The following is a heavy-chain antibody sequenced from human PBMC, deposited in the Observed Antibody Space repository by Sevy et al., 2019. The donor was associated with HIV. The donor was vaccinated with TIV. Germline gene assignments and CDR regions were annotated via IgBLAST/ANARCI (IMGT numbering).Heavy chain of an antibody. CDR2: ILSVGNIK. V-gene: IGHV3-33*01. CDR3: ARESGSGWYIDH. D-gene: IGHD6-19*01. CDR1: GFTFSSYG. J-gene: IGHJ4*02. Sequence: GGSLRLSCEASGFTFSSYGLHWVRQAPGRGLEWVAGILSVGNIKYYIDSVKGRFTISRDDSKNTLYLQMNSLRAEDTVVYYCARESGSGWYIDHWGQGALVTVSS.